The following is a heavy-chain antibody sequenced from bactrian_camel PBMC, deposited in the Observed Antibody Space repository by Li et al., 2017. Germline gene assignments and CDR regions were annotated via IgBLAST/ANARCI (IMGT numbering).Heavy chain of an antibody. CDR2: IYTAAGNA. CDR1: SNS. V-gene: IGHV3S54*01. Sequence: VQLVESGGGSVQAGGSLTLTCAASSNSVGWFRQAPGEKREGVACIYTAAGNAFSADSVKGRFTISQDDANNTVYLQMDSLKPEDTAMYYCAADLSPILLQCDYNVWGQGTQVTVS. J-gene: IGHJ4*01. CDR3: AADLSPILLQCDYNV.